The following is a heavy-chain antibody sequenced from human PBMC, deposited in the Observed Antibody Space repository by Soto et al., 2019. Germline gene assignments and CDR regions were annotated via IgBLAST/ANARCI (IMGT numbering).Heavy chain of an antibody. CDR1: GFTFSSYG. CDR3: AKDRQLGSSLYYFDY. CDR2: ISYHGSNK. V-gene: IGHV3-30*18. J-gene: IGHJ4*02. D-gene: IGHD5-18*01. Sequence: PGGSLRLSCAASGFTFSSYGMHWVRQAPGKGLEWVAVISYHGSNKDYADSVKGRFTSSGDNSKNTLYLQMNSLRGEDTAVYYCAKDRQLGSSLYYFDYWGQGTLVTVS.